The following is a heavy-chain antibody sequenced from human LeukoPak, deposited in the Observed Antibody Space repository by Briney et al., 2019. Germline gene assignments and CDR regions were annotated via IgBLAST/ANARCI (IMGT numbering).Heavy chain of an antibody. CDR3: ARHRDGGNSGANDD. D-gene: IGHD4-23*01. J-gene: IGHJ4*02. Sequence: GASVKVSCKASGYTFTSYGISWVRQAPGQGLEWMGWISPYNGNTNSAQKLQGRVTMTTDTSTSTAYMGLRSLRSDDTAMYYCARHRDGGNSGANDDWGQGTLVTVSS. CDR1: GYTFTSYG. CDR2: ISPYNGNT. V-gene: IGHV1-18*01.